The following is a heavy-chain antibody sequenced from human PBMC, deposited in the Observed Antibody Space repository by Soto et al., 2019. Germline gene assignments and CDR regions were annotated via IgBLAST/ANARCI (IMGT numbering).Heavy chain of an antibody. CDR3: AVAVAATGWFDP. CDR1: GYTFTSYG. Sequence: WASVKVSCKASGYTFTSYGISWLRQAPGQGLEWMGWISAYNGNTNYAQKLQGRVTMTTDTSTSTAYMELRSLRSDDTAVYYCAVAVAATGWFDPWGQGTLVTVSS. D-gene: IGHD2-15*01. V-gene: IGHV1-18*04. J-gene: IGHJ5*02. CDR2: ISAYNGNT.